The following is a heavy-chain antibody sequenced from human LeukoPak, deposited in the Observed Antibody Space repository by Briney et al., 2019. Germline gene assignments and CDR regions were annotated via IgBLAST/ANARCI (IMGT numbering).Heavy chain of an antibody. CDR2: ISSSSSYI. V-gene: IGHV3-21*01. CDR3: ARGSYYYDSSHPFDP. J-gene: IGHJ5*02. Sequence: GGSLRLSCAASGFTFSSYSMNWVRQAPGKGLEWVSSISSSSSYIYYADSVKGRFTISRDNAKNSLYLQMNSLRAEDTAVYYCARGSYYYDSSHPFDPWGQGTLVTVSS. D-gene: IGHD3-22*01. CDR1: GFTFSSYS.